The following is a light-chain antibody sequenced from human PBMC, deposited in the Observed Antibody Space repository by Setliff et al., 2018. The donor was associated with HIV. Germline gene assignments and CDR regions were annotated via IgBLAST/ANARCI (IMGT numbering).Light chain of an antibody. CDR2: DVS. Sequence: ALAQPASVSGSPGQSITISCTGTNRDVGKYTYVSWYQQHPGKAPKVIIYDVSDRPSGVSDRFSGSKSGNTASLTISGLQAEDEADYYCSSYTDTTTLYVFGTGTKVTV. CDR3: SSYTDTTTLYV. CDR1: NRDVGKYTY. J-gene: IGLJ1*01. V-gene: IGLV2-14*01.